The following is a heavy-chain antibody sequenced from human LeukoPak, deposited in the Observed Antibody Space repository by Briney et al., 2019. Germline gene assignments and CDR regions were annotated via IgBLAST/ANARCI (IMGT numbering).Heavy chain of an antibody. CDR1: GYTFTNYG. D-gene: IGHD3-10*01. J-gene: IGHJ5*02. Sequence: GASVKVSCKASGYTFTNYGISWVRQAPGQGLEWMGWISGYNGNTNYAQKLQGRLTMTTDTSTSTAYMELRSLRSDDTAMYYCARDIDYYGSGSYYLRRLNWFDPWGQGTLVTVSS. CDR2: ISGYNGNT. V-gene: IGHV1-18*01. CDR3: ARDIDYYGSGSYYLRRLNWFDP.